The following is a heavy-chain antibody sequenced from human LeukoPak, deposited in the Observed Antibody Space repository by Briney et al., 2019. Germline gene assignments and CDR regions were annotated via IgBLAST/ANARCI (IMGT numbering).Heavy chain of an antibody. CDR3: ARELDTAMVVDY. CDR1: GFTFSDYY. Sequence: GGSLRLSCAASGFTFSDYYMSWIRQAPGKGLEWVSYISSNGSTIYYADSVKGRFTISRDSAKNSLYLQMNSLRAEDTAVYYCARELDTAMVVDYWGQGTLVTVSS. J-gene: IGHJ4*02. CDR2: ISSNGSTI. V-gene: IGHV3-11*01. D-gene: IGHD5-18*01.